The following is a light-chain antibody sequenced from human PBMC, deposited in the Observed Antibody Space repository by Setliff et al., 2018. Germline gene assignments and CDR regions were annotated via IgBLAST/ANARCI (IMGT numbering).Light chain of an antibody. Sequence: QPVLTQPPSASGTPGQRVTISCSGSSSNIGSHSVSWYQQLPGTAPKLLIYKNSQRSSGVPDRFSGSKSGTSASLAISGLQSEDEADYHCATWDDSLNGYVVASGTKVTVL. J-gene: IGLJ1*01. CDR3: ATWDDSLNGYV. CDR1: SSNIGSHS. V-gene: IGLV1-44*01. CDR2: KNS.